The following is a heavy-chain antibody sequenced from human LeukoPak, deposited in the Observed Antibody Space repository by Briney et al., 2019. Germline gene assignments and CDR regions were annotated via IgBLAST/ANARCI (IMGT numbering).Heavy chain of an antibody. V-gene: IGHV4-39*01. J-gene: IGHJ4*02. CDR3: QSRYLEWLLEY. CDR2: IYSSGSA. CDR1: GGSIINNY. D-gene: IGHD3-3*01. Sequence: PSETLSLTCTVSGGSIINNYWGWIRQPPGKGLEWIGSIYSSGSAYYNPSLKSRVTISVDTSKNQFSLRLSSVTAADTAVYYCQSRYLEWLLEYWGQGTLVTVSS.